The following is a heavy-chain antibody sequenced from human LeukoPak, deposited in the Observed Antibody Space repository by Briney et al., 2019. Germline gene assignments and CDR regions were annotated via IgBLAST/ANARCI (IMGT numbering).Heavy chain of an antibody. CDR3: ARGPFDSLDV. Sequence: GGSLRLSCAASGFTFSSYGMHWVRQAPGKGLEWVAVISYDGSNKYYADSVKGRFTISRDNSKNTLYLQMNSLRAEDTAVYYCARGPFDSLDVWGQGTTVTVSS. J-gene: IGHJ6*02. V-gene: IGHV3-30*03. CDR1: GFTFSSYG. D-gene: IGHD3-22*01. CDR2: ISYDGSNK.